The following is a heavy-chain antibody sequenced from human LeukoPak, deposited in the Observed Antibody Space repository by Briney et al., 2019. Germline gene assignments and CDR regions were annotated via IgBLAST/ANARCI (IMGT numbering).Heavy chain of an antibody. D-gene: IGHD5-12*01. J-gene: IGHJ3*02. Sequence: SGTLSLTCSVSGGSISSYSWSWIRQPPGKGLEWIRYMSYSGITKYNPSLKSRVTISGDTSKNQFSLKLSSVTAADTAVYYCARHGGETIVAMILHAFDIWGQGTMVTVSS. CDR1: GGSISSYS. CDR2: MSYSGIT. CDR3: ARHGGETIVAMILHAFDI. V-gene: IGHV4-59*08.